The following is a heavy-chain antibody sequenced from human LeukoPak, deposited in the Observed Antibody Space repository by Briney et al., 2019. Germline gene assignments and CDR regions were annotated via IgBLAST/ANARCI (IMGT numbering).Heavy chain of an antibody. CDR2: IYHSGST. CDR1: GYSISSGYY. Sequence: SETLSLTCAVSGYSISSGYYWGWIRQPPGKGLEWIGSIYHSGSTYYNPSLKSRVTISVDTSKNQFSLKLSSLSAADTAVYYCAXXXXXXDYWGQGTLVTVS. V-gene: IGHV4-38-2*01. J-gene: IGHJ4*02. CDR3: AXXXXXXDY.